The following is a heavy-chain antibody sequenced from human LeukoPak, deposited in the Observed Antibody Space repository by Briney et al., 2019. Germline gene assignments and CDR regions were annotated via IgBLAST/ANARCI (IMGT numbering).Heavy chain of an antibody. D-gene: IGHD2-15*01. CDR2: IYDSGST. J-gene: IGHJ4*02. V-gene: IGHV4-39*01. CDR3: ARQCSGGSCYLRGDFDY. Sequence: SETLSLTCTVSGGSIRNSNYYWGWIRQPPGKRLEWMGSIYDSGSTYHNPSLKSRVTISVDTSMNQFSLKLSSVTAADTAVYYCARQCSGGSCYLRGDFDYWGQGTLVTVSS. CDR1: GGSIRNSNYY.